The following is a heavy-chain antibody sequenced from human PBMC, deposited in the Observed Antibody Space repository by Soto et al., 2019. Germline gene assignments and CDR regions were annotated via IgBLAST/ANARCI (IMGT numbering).Heavy chain of an antibody. D-gene: IGHD3-10*01. CDR3: ARNWFGELFQPDY. J-gene: IGHJ4*02. CDR2: IYYSGST. CDR1: GGSISSYY. V-gene: IGHV4-59*08. Sequence: SETLSLTCTVSGGSISSYYWSWIRRPPGKGLEWIGYIYYSGSTNYNPSLKSRVTISVDMSKNQFSLKLRSVTAADTAVYYCARNWFGELFQPDYWGQGTLVTVSS.